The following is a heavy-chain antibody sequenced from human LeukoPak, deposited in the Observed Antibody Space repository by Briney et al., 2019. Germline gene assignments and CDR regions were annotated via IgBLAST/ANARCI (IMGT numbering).Heavy chain of an antibody. D-gene: IGHD3-10*01. CDR2: INWNGGST. J-gene: IGHJ6*02. CDR3: ARDRSYYGSGSNYYYYGMDV. CDR1: GFTFDDYG. Sequence: GGSLRLSCAASGFTFDDYGMSWVRQAPGKGLEWVSGINWNGGSTGYADSVKGRFTISRDNAKNTLYLQMNSLRAEDTAVYYCARDRSYYGSGSNYYYYGMDVWGQGTTVTVSS. V-gene: IGHV3-20*04.